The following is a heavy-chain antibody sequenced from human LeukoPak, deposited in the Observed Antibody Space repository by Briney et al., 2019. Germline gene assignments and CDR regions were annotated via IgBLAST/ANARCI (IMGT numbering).Heavy chain of an antibody. J-gene: IGHJ4*02. CDR2: IWYDGSNK. D-gene: IGHD5-24*01. CDR3: AKDLASRWLQPDY. V-gene: IGHV3-33*06. Sequence: GGSLRLSCAASGFTFSSYGMHWVRQAPGKGLEWVAVIWYDGSNKYYADSVKGRFTISRDNSKNTLYLQMNSLRAEDTAVYYCAKDLASRWLQPDYWGQGTLVTVSS. CDR1: GFTFSSYG.